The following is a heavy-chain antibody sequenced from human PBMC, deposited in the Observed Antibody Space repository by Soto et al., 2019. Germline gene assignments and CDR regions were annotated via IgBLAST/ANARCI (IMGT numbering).Heavy chain of an antibody. V-gene: IGHV4-34*01. CDR1: GGSFSGYY. CDR2: INHSGST. CDR3: ARVSHYGSGSPAY. D-gene: IGHD3-10*01. Sequence: QVQLQQWGAGLLKPSETLSLTCAVYGGSFSGYYWSWIRQPPGKGLEWIGEINHSGSTNYNPSLKSRVTISVDTSKNQFSLKLSSVTAADTAVYYCARVSHYGSGSPAYWGQGTLVPVSS. J-gene: IGHJ4*02.